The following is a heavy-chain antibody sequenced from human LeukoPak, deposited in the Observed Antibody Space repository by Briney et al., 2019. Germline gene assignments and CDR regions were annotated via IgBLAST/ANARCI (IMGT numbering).Heavy chain of an antibody. D-gene: IGHD2-15*01. CDR3: ARALAGYCSGGSCFLYYYYYGMDV. Sequence: ASVKVSCKASGYTFTSYYMHWVRQAPGQGLEWMGIINPSGGSTSYAQKFQGRVTMTRDTSTSTVYMELSSLRSEDTAVYYCARALAGYCSGGSCFLYYYYYGMDVWGQGTTVTVSS. J-gene: IGHJ6*02. CDR2: INPSGGST. CDR1: GYTFTSYY. V-gene: IGHV1-46*01.